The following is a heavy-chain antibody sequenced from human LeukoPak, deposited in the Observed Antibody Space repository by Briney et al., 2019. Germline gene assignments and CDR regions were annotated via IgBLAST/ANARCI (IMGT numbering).Heavy chain of an antibody. V-gene: IGHV4-4*09. D-gene: IGHD6-6*01. CDR3: ARHDAGIAARPFDN. Sequence: PSETLSLTCTVSGGSISTYYWSWIRRPPGKGLEWIAYIHASGPTNYNPSLKRRITISVDTSKNQFSLKLSSVTAADTAVYYCARHDAGIAARPFDNWGQGTLVIVSS. CDR2: IHASGPT. CDR1: GGSISTYY. J-gene: IGHJ4*02.